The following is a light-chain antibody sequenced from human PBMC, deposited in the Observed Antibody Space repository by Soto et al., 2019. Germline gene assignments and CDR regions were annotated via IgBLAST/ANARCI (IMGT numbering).Light chain of an antibody. CDR3: QQYRSSRT. CDR2: GAS. V-gene: IGKV3-20*01. CDR1: QSVSSSY. Sequence: EIVLTQSPGTLSLSPGERGTLSCRASQSVSSSYLAWYQQKPGQAPRLLIYGASSRATGIPDRFSGSGSGTDFTLTISRLEPEDFAVYYCQQYRSSRTFGQGTKVEIK. J-gene: IGKJ1*01.